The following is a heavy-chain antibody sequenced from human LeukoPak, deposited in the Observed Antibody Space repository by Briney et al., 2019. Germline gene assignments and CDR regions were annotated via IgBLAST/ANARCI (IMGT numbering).Heavy chain of an antibody. J-gene: IGHJ5*02. D-gene: IGHD3/OR15-3a*01. V-gene: IGHV1-69*06. CDR3: ARGDLNNWFDP. Sequence: SVKLSCEASAATFSSYAISWVRQAPGQGLEWIGGIIPIFGTANYEKKFHGRVTITADKSTSTAYVELSSLRSEDTAVYYCARGDLNNWFDPWGQGTLVTVSS. CDR1: AATFSSYA. CDR2: IIPIFGTA.